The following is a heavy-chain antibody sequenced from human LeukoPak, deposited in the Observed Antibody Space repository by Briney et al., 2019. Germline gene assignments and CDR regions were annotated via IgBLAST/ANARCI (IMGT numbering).Heavy chain of an antibody. J-gene: IGHJ4*02. CDR1: GYTFTRYY. CDR3: ARVDIYGDPTYFDY. V-gene: IGHV1-46*01. Sequence: ASVKVSCKASGYTFTRYYMHWVRQAPGQGREGMGIINPSGGSTNYAQKFQGRVTMTTDTSTSTVYMELSSLRSEDTAVYYCARVDIYGDPTYFDYWGQGTLVTVSS. CDR2: INPSGGST. D-gene: IGHD4-17*01.